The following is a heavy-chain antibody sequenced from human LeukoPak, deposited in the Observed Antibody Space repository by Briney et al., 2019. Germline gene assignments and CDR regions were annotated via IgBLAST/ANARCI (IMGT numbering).Heavy chain of an antibody. Sequence: RGSLRLSCAASGFTLSSYGMHWVRQAPGKGLEWVAFIRYDGSNKYYADSVKGRFTISRDNSKNTLYLQMNSLRAEDTAVYYCANKGALVGATTGDYWGQGTLVTVSS. CDR3: ANKGALVGATTGDY. CDR2: IRYDGSNK. D-gene: IGHD1-26*01. J-gene: IGHJ4*02. V-gene: IGHV3-30*02. CDR1: GFTLSSYG.